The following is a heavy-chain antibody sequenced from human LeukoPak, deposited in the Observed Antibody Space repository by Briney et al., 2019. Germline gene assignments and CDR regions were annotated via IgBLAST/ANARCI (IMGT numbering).Heavy chain of an antibody. CDR2: INSDGSST. D-gene: IGHD6-13*01. V-gene: IGHV3-74*01. CDR3: AKVAAAGTGPEDY. CDR1: GFTFSSYW. J-gene: IGHJ4*02. Sequence: PGGSLRLSCAASGFTFSSYWMHWVRHAPGKGLVWVSRINSDGSSTSYADSVKGRFTISRDNAKNTLYLQMNSLRAEDTAVYYCAKVAAAGTGPEDYWGQGTLVTVSS.